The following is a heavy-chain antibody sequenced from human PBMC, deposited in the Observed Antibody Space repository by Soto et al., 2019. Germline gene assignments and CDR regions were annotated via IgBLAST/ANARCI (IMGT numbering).Heavy chain of an antibody. CDR2: IRSKAYGGTT. D-gene: IGHD3-3*01. V-gene: IGHV3-49*04. CDR3: TRVTAPALHTLTAYDFGSSYYTGVHY. Sequence: GGTLRLSCTASGFTFGDYAMSWVRQAPGKGLEWVGFIRSKAYGGTTEYAASVKGRFSISRDDSKSIAYLLMNSPKTEDTAVYYCTRVTAPALHTLTAYDFGSSYYTGVHYWGQGP. CDR1: GFTFGDYA. J-gene: IGHJ4*02.